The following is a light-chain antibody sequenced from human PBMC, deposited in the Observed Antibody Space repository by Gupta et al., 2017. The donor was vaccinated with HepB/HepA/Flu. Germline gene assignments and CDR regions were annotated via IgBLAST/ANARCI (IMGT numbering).Light chain of an antibody. Sequence: DIQMTQSPSSLSASVGDRVTITCRASQNIRNYLIWYQQKPGKAPKVLIYGASSLQSGVSSGFSGSGSGTDFTLTIGSLQPEDVGTYYCRQTYSSPLTFGGGTKVEIK. V-gene: IGKV1-39*01. CDR3: RQTYSSPLT. J-gene: IGKJ4*01. CDR2: GAS. CDR1: QNIRNY.